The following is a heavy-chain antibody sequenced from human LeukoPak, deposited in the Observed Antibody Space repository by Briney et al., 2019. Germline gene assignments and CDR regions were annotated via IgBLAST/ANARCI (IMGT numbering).Heavy chain of an antibody. CDR2: ISPWSDTI. D-gene: IGHD4-17*01. CDR3: ARVRGPTVTTWYFDL. CDR1: GFTFSTHG. V-gene: IGHV3-48*01. Sequence: GGSLRLSCGASGFTFSTHGMIWVRQAPGKGLEWVSYISPWSDTIYYADSVKGRFTISRDDARNSLYLQMHSLRAGDTAVYYCARVRGPTVTTWYFDLWGRGTLVTDSS. J-gene: IGHJ2*01.